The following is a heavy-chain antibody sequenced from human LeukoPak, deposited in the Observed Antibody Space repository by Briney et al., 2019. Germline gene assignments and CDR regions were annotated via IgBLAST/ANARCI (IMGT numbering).Heavy chain of an antibody. CDR3: AREIEGGSHDY. V-gene: IGHV4-59*01. J-gene: IGHJ4*02. CDR1: GPSISSYY. CDR2: IYYSGST. Sequence: SETLSLTCPVSGPSISSYYWSWLRQPPRKGLEWIGYIYYSGSTNYNPSLKSRVTISVDTSKNRFSLKLSSVTAADTAVYYCAREIEGGSHDYWGQGTLVTVSS. D-gene: IGHD2-15*01.